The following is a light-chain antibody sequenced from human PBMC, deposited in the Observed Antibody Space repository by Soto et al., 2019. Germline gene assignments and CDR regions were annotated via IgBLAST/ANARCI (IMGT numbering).Light chain of an antibody. CDR1: SSDVGGYDF. V-gene: IGLV2-8*01. J-gene: IGLJ1*01. CDR3: SSYAGTHVV. Sequence: QSVLPQPPSASGSPGQSVAISCTGTSSDVGGYDFVSWYQQHPGKAPKLMIYDVTKRPSGVPDRFSGSKSGNTASLTVSRLQGEDEADYYCSSYAGTHVVFGTGTKVTVL. CDR2: DVT.